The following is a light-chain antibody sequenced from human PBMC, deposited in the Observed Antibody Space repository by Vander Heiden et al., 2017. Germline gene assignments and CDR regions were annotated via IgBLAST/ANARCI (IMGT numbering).Light chain of an antibody. J-gene: IGLJ2*01. Sequence: QSVLTQPPSVSAAPGQKVTISCSGSSSNIGNNYVSWYQQLPGTAPKLLIYDNNKRPSGIPDRFSGSKSGTSATLGITGLQTGDEADYYCGTWDSSLSVGPVVFGGGTKLTVL. CDR3: GTWDSSLSVGPVV. CDR1: SSNIGNNY. V-gene: IGLV1-51*01. CDR2: DNN.